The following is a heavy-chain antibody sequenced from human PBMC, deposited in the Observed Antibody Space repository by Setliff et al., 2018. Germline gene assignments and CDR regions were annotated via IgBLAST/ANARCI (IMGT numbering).Heavy chain of an antibody. D-gene: IGHD3-22*01. CDR2: IYYSEDT. J-gene: IGHJ4*02. CDR3: ARHRFSSVIGAPDY. CDR1: GGSFSNDNYY. V-gene: IGHV4-39*01. Sequence: SETLSLTCSVSGGSFSNDNYYWGWIRQPPGKGLEWIGSIYYSEDTLYNSSLKSRVSIYVDTSKKEFSLKLSSVTAADAALYYCARHRFSSVIGAPDYWGQGTLVTVSS.